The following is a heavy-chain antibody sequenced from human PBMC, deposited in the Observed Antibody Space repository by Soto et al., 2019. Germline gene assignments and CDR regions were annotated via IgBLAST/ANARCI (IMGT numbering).Heavy chain of an antibody. Sequence: SETLSLTCAVYGGSFSGYYCSWIRQPPGKGLEWIGEINHSGSTNYNPSLKSRVTISVDTSKNQFSLKLSSVTAADTAVYYCARRYGYSFDYWGQGTLVTVSS. J-gene: IGHJ4*02. CDR3: ARRYGYSFDY. D-gene: IGHD1-1*01. CDR2: INHSGST. CDR1: GGSFSGYY. V-gene: IGHV4-34*01.